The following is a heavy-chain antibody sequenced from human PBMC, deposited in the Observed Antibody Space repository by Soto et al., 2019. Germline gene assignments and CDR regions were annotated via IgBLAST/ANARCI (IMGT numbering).Heavy chain of an antibody. V-gene: IGHV1-3*01. CDR3: ARAKGTAIFDVCYYGMDV. Sequence: QVQLVQSGAEVKKPGASVKVSCKASGYTFTSYAMHWVRQAPGKRCEWMERINAGKGNTKYPQKSQARVTITRYTCANTAYMVLSRLRSEDTAVYYCARAKGTAIFDVCYYGMDVWGQGTTVTVSS. D-gene: IGHD3-3*01. CDR1: GYTFTSYA. CDR2: INAGKGNT. J-gene: IGHJ6*02.